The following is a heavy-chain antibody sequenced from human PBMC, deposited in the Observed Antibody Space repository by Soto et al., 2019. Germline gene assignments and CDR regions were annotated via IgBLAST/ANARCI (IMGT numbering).Heavy chain of an antibody. Sequence: SGPTLVNPTQTLTLTCSFSGFSLSTSGMGVGWIRQPPGKALDWLAPIFWDDDKRYSPSLKSRLTIAKDTPKSQVVLTLTNMDPVDTATYYCARFAGYTYPYYYYAMDVWGHGTTVTVSS. CDR2: IFWDDDK. V-gene: IGHV2-5*02. D-gene: IGHD5-18*01. CDR3: ARFAGYTYPYYYYAMDV. CDR1: GFSLSTSGMG. J-gene: IGHJ6*02.